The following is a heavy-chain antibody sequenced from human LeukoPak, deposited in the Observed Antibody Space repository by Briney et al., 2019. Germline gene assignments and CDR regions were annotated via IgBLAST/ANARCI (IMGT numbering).Heavy chain of an antibody. Sequence: PSETLSLTCSVSGYSIGSGYDWAWIRQPPGKGLEWIGSINYGGRPYFNPSLKSRVTISVDTSKNQFSLKLSSVTAADTAVYYCARRQTSYDSSGYYYVEDYWGQGTLVTVSS. CDR2: INYGGRP. J-gene: IGHJ4*02. CDR1: GYSIGSGYD. D-gene: IGHD3-22*01. V-gene: IGHV4-38-2*02. CDR3: ARRQTSYDSSGYYYVEDY.